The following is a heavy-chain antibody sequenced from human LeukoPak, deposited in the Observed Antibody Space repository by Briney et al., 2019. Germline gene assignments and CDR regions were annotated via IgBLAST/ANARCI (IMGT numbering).Heavy chain of an antibody. V-gene: IGHV3-30*02. Sequence: GGSLRLSCAASGFTFSSYGMHWVRQAPGKGLEWVAFIRYDGSNKYYADSVKGRFTISRDNAKNTLYLQMNSLRAEDTAVYYCARDPWEHNLGAFDIWGQGTMVTVSS. J-gene: IGHJ3*02. D-gene: IGHD1-14*01. CDR2: IRYDGSNK. CDR1: GFTFSSYG. CDR3: ARDPWEHNLGAFDI.